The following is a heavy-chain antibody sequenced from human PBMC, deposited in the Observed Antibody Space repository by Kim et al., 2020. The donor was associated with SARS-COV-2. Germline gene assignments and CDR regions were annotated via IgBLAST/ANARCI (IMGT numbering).Heavy chain of an antibody. Sequence: GGSLRLSCSASRVTLSNYDMHWVRQAPGKGLEWVAVISNDGAHQYYGDSVTGRFTISRDNSRKTIHLQISGLKIEDSALYYCAAQYSKNLIPFETWGPGTLVTVSS. CDR2: ISNDGAHQ. J-gene: IGHJ4*02. V-gene: IGHV3-30*03. D-gene: IGHD3-16*01. CDR3: AAQYSKNLIPFET. CDR1: RVTLSNYD.